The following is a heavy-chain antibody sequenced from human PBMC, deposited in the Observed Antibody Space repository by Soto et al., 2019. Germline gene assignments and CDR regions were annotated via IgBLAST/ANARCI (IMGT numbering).Heavy chain of an antibody. Sequence: GGSLRLSCAASGFTFSSYAMSWVRRAPGKGLEWVSAISGSGRSTYYADSVKGRFTISRDNSKNTLYLQMNSLRAEDTAIYYCAKDQYCSSSSCYADYWGQGTLVTVSS. CDR3: AKDQYCSSSSCYADY. D-gene: IGHD2-2*01. CDR2: ISGSGRST. V-gene: IGHV3-23*01. J-gene: IGHJ4*02. CDR1: GFTFSSYA.